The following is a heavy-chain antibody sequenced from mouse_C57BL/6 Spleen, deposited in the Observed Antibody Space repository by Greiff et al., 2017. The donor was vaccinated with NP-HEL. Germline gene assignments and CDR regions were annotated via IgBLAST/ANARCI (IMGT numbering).Heavy chain of an antibody. J-gene: IGHJ3*01. Sequence: EVKLVESGGGLVKPGGSLKLSCAASGFTFSSYTMSWVRQTPEKRLEWVATISGGGGNTYYPDSVKGRFTISRDNAKNTLYLQMSSLRSEDTALYYCARHVKTGTGAWFAYWGQGTLVTVSA. CDR1: GFTFSSYT. V-gene: IGHV5-9*01. CDR2: ISGGGGNT. CDR3: ARHVKTGTGAWFAY. D-gene: IGHD4-1*01.